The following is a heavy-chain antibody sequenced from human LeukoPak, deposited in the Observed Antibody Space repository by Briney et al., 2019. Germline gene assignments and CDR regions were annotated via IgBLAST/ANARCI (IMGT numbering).Heavy chain of an antibody. CDR2: IYSGGST. CDR3: ARGGELLFDYYGIDV. Sequence: PGGSLRLSCAASGFTVSSNYMSWVRQAPGKGLEWVSVIYSGGSTYYADSVKGRFTISRDNSKNTLYLQMNSLRAEDTAVYYCARGGELLFDYYGIDVWGQGTTVTVSS. D-gene: IGHD2-2*01. J-gene: IGHJ6*02. V-gene: IGHV3-53*01. CDR1: GFTVSSNY.